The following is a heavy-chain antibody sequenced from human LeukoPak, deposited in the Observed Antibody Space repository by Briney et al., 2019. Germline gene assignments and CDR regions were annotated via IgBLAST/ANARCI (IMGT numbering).Heavy chain of an antibody. J-gene: IGHJ4*02. Sequence: PGGSLRLSCAASGFTFSTYGMNWVRQAPGKGLEWVSYISHSSDAIYYPDSVKGRFTISRDNAKNSLYLQMNSLRDEDTAVYYCARASLSGYDYWGQGTLVTVSS. CDR3: ARASLSGYDY. CDR1: GFTFSTYG. D-gene: IGHD3-22*01. CDR2: ISHSSDAI. V-gene: IGHV3-48*02.